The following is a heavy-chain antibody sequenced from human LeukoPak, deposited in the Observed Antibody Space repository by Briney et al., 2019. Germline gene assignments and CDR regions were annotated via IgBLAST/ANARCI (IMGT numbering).Heavy chain of an antibody. CDR1: GFTFSSYA. D-gene: IGHD3-10*01. V-gene: IGHV3-23*01. J-gene: IGHJ4*02. CDR2: ISGSGGAT. Sequence: GGSLRLSCAASGFTFSSYAMSWVRQAPGKGLEWVSGISGSGGATYYADSVKGRFTVSRDDPHNTLYLQMNSVRAEDMAVYFCARGGVDHYGSGTYYLMYYFDHWGQGALVTVSS. CDR3: ARGGVDHYGSGTYYLMYYFDH.